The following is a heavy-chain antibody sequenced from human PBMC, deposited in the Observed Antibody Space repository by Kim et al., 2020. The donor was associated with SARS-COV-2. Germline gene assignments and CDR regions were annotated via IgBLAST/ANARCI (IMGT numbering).Heavy chain of an antibody. V-gene: IGHV4-59*08. CDR3: ARRGSYHGWFDP. J-gene: IGHJ5*02. Sequence: NYTPSLKSRVTISVDTSKNQCSLKLSSVTAADTAVYYCARRGSYHGWFDPWGQGTLVTVSS. D-gene: IGHD1-26*01.